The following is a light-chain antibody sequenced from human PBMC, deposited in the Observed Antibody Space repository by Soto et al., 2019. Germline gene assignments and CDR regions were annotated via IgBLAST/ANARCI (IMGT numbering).Light chain of an antibody. V-gene: IGKV3-11*01. CDR3: NQRKTWPPTT. CDR1: QNVDKF. CDR2: DSS. J-gene: IGKJ5*01. Sequence: EIELTQSPATLSLSPGETATLSCRASQNVDKFLAWYQQRPGQPPRLLIFDSSNRATGVPVRFSGSGSGTVFTLTTGSLDPEDSAVYSCNQRKTWPPTTSGRGTRLEIK.